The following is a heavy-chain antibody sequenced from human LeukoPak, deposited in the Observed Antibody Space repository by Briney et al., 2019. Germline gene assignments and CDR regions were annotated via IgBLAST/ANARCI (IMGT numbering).Heavy chain of an antibody. V-gene: IGHV3-23*01. CDR2: ISGSGGST. J-gene: IGHJ4*02. Sequence: PGGSLRLSCAASGFTFSSYAMSWVCQAPGKGLEWVSAISGSGGSTYYADSVKGRFTISRDNAKNSLYLQMNSLRAEDTAVYYCARDLWYYYDSSGGRFDYWGQGTLVTVSS. D-gene: IGHD3-22*01. CDR1: GFTFSSYA. CDR3: ARDLWYYYDSSGGRFDY.